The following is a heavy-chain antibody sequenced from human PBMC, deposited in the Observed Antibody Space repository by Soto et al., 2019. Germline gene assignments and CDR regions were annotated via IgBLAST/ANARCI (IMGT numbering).Heavy chain of an antibody. CDR3: ARSRGGYFDY. CDR2: IYYSGST. V-gene: IGHV4-59*01. J-gene: IGHJ4*02. D-gene: IGHD3-22*01. CDR1: GASISSYY. Sequence: QVQLQESGPGLVKPSETLSLTCTVSGASISSYYWSWIRQPPGKGLEWIGYIYYSGSTNYNPSLKSRVTISLDTSTNQFSLKLSSVTAADTAVYYCARSRGGYFDYWGQGTLVTVSS.